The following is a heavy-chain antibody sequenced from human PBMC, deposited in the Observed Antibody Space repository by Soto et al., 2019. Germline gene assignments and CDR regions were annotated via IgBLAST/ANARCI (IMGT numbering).Heavy chain of an antibody. CDR3: ARYCTNGVCYNLSYFDY. V-gene: IGHV4-31*03. CDR1: GGSISSGGYY. J-gene: IGHJ4*02. D-gene: IGHD2-8*01. CDR2: IYYSGST. Sequence: QVQLQESGPGLVKPSQTLSLTCTVSGGSISSGGYYGSWSRQHPGKCLDCVGYIYYSGSTYYNPSLKRRVTISVDTSKNQFSLKLSSVTAADTAVYYCARYCTNGVCYNLSYFDYWGQGTLVTVSS.